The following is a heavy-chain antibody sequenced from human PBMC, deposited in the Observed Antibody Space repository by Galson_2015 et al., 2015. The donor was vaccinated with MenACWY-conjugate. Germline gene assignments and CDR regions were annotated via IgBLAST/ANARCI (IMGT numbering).Heavy chain of an antibody. V-gene: IGHV4-39*07. CDR1: GGSVTSSSYY. Sequence: ETLSLTCIVTGGSVTSSSYYWGWIRRPPGKGLEWIGSDKYSGRTYYNPSLKSRVTISVDTSTNQFSLRLSAVTAADTAEYYCARATWSYFDNGGYPNWFDTWGRGTLVIVSS. D-gene: IGHD3-22*01. CDR3: ARATWSYFDNGGYPNWFDT. J-gene: IGHJ5*02. CDR2: DKYSGRT.